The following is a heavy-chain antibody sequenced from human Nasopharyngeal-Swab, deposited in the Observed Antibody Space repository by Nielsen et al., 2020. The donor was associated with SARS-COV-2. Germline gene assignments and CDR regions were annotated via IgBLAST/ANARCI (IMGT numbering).Heavy chain of an antibody. J-gene: IGHJ5*02. CDR1: GFTFSSYA. Sequence: GESLKISCAASGFTFSSYAMHWVRQAPGKGPEWVAVISYDGSNKYYADSVKGRFTISRNNSKNTLYLQMNSLRAEDTAVYYCAREGGNWFDPWGQGTLVTVSS. V-gene: IGHV3-30*04. D-gene: IGHD1-26*01. CDR2: ISYDGSNK. CDR3: AREGGNWFDP.